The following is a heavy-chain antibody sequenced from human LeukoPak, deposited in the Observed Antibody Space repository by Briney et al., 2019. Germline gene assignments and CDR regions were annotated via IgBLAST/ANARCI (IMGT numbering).Heavy chain of an antibody. CDR3: PREMFKGINWFDP. Sequence: GGSLRLSCAASGFTFSSYGMHWVRQAPGKGLEWVAVIWYDGSNKYYADSVKGRFTISRDNSKNTLYLQMNGLRAEDTAVYYCPREMFKGINWFDPWGQGTLVTVSS. CDR1: GFTFSSYG. J-gene: IGHJ5*02. CDR2: IWYDGSNK. V-gene: IGHV3-33*01. D-gene: IGHD3-10*02.